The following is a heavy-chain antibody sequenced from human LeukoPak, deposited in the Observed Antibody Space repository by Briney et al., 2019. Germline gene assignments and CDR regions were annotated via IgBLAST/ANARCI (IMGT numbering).Heavy chain of an antibody. V-gene: IGHV4-34*01. CDR1: GGSFSGYY. Sequence: SETLSLTCAVYGGSFSGYYWSWIRQPPGKGLEWIGEINHSGSTNYNPSLTSRVTISVDTSKNQFSLKLSSVTAADTAVYYCARDGYNSGIDWGQGTLVTVSS. CDR3: ARDGYNSGID. J-gene: IGHJ4*02. D-gene: IGHD5-24*01. CDR2: INHSGST.